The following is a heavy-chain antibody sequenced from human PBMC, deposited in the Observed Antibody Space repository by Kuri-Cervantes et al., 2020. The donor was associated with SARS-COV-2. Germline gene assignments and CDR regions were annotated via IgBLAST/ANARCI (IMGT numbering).Heavy chain of an antibody. D-gene: IGHD1-26*01. CDR3: ARASLQEYSGSYFHYFDY. CDR1: GFTFSDYY. J-gene: IGHJ4*02. CDR2: ISSSSTI. Sequence: ETLSLTCAAYGFTFSDYYMNWVRQAPGKGLEWVSSISSSSTIYYADSVKGRFTISRDNAKNSLYLQMNSLRAEDTAVYYCARASLQEYSGSYFHYFDYWGQGTLVTVSS. V-gene: IGHV3-69-1*02.